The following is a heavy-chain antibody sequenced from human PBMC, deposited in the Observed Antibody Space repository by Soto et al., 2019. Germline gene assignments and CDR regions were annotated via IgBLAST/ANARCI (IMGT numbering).Heavy chain of an antibody. Sequence: GGSLRLSCEASGFNFSLYGMHWVRQAPGKGLEWVAAIWDDGRRKDYADSVKDRLFISRDNSKDTLYLQLDSLRPEDTAVYYCATWQGSLNFHYWGQGTLVTVSS. CDR3: ATWQGSLNFHY. V-gene: IGHV3-33*01. CDR1: GFNFSLYG. CDR2: IWDDGRRK. J-gene: IGHJ4*02.